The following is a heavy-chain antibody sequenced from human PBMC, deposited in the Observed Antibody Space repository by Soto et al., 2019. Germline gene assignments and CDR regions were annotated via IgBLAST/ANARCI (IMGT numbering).Heavy chain of an antibody. Sequence: PGGSLRLSCAASGFTFSNYGIHWVRQAPGKGLEWVAVISYDGSNKYYADSVKGRFTISRDNSKNTLYLQMNSLRAEDTAVYYCAKRTRDLNNWLDPWGQGTLVTVSS. V-gene: IGHV3-30*18. CDR2: ISYDGSNK. J-gene: IGHJ5*02. CDR1: GFTFSNYG. CDR3: AKRTRDLNNWLDP.